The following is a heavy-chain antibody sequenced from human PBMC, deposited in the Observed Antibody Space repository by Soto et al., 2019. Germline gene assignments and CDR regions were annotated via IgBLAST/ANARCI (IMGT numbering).Heavy chain of an antibody. D-gene: IGHD4-17*01. J-gene: IGHJ5*02. V-gene: IGHV3-53*01. CDR3: ARDRGYGDYTDNWFDP. Sequence: PGGSLRLSCAASGFSVSSNYMSWVRQAPGKGLERVSFISCGGIPHYAESVKGRFTISRDNTRNTLFLQMNSLTAEDTAVYYCARDRGYGDYTDNWFDPWGQGTLVTVSS. CDR2: ISCGGIP. CDR1: GFSVSSNY.